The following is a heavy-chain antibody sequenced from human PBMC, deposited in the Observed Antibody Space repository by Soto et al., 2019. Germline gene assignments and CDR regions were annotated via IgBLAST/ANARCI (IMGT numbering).Heavy chain of an antibody. D-gene: IGHD3-3*01. CDR3: ARDTYDDY. Sequence: EVQLVESGGGLVQPGGSLRLSCAASGVTVSNNYMRWVRQAAGKGLEWVSVIYSGGRTYYADSVQGRFIISRDSSKNTLYLQMNSLRAEDTAVYYCARDTYDDYRGQGTLVTVSS. CDR1: GVTVSNNY. V-gene: IGHV3-66*01. J-gene: IGHJ4*02. CDR2: IYSGGRT.